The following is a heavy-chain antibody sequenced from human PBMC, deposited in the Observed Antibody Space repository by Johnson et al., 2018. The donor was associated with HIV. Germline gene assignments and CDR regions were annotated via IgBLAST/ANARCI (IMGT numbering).Heavy chain of an antibody. CDR1: GFTVSSNE. V-gene: IGHV3-38-3*01. CDR3: AKVTGYSSGWFLDAFDI. D-gene: IGHD6-19*01. Sequence: VQLVESRGVLVQPGGSLRLSCAASGFTVSSNEMSWVRQAPGKGLEWVSSISGGSTYYADSRKGRFTISRDNSKNTLHLQMNSLRAEDTAVYYCAKVTGYSSGWFLDAFDIWGQGTMVTVSS. J-gene: IGHJ3*02. CDR2: ISGGST.